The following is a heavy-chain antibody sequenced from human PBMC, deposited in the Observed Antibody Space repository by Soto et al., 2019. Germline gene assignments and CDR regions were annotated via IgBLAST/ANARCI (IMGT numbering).Heavy chain of an antibody. CDR1: GYTFTSYD. D-gene: IGHD6-13*01. CDR3: AREWSAAGHFYGMDV. CDR2: MNTNSDDT. V-gene: IGHV1-8*01. J-gene: IGHJ6*02. Sequence: VKVSCKTSGYTFTSYDINWVRQAPGQGLEWVGWMNTNSDDTRSAQKFRGRLTLTRDKSMRAVYMKLSNLRPDDTAVYYCAREWSAAGHFYGMDVWGQGTTVTVSS.